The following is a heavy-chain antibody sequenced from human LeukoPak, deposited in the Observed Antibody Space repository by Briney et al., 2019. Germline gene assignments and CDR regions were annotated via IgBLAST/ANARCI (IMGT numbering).Heavy chain of an antibody. D-gene: IGHD4-11*01. Sequence: GGSLRLSCAASGFXFSNYDINWVRQAPGKGLEWVSYISRSGVNIYAESVKGRFTISRDNTKNSLYLQMNSLRAEDTAVYYCATVYGNYGPYWGQGTLVTVSS. CDR2: ISRSGVNI. J-gene: IGHJ4*02. CDR1: GFXFSNYD. V-gene: IGHV3-48*03. CDR3: ATVYGNYGPY.